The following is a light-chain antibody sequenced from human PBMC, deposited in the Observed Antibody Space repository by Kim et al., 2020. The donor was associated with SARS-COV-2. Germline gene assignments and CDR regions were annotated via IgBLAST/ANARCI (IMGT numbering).Light chain of an antibody. CDR3: LLYYGGAQV. V-gene: IGLV7-43*01. CDR1: TGAVTRGYS. J-gene: IGLJ3*02. Sequence: PGGTVTLPCASSTGAVTRGYSPNWFQQKPGQTPRALIYSTTKTHSWTPARFSGSLLGGKAALTLSGVQPEDEAEYYCLLYYGGAQVFGGGTQLTVL. CDR2: STT.